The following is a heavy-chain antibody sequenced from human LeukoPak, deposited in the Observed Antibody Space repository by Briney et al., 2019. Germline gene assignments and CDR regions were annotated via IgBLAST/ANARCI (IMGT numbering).Heavy chain of an antibody. CDR2: IYSGGST. J-gene: IGHJ4*02. D-gene: IGHD6-13*01. CDR1: GFTVSSNY. V-gene: IGHV3-66*01. Sequence: GGSLRLSCAASGFTVSSNYMSWVRQAPGKGLEWVSVIYSGGSTYYADSVKGRFTISRDNSKNTLYLQMNSLRAEDTAVYYCAREKGHSSSWLVGYYFDYWGQGTLVTVSS. CDR3: AREKGHSSSWLVGYYFDY.